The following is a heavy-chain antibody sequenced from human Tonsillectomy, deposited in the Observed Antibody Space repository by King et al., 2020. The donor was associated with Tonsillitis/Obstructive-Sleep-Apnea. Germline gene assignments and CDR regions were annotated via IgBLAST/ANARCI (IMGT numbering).Heavy chain of an antibody. Sequence: VQLVESGGGLVKPGGSLRLACAASGFTFSDYYMSWIRQAPGKGLEWVSYISSSGRAIYYADSVKGRFTISRDNAKNLLYLQMNSLRAEDTAVYYCARLSDTAMVYYSDYWGQGTPITVSS. CDR2: ISSSGRAI. CDR3: ARLSDTAMVYYSDY. V-gene: IGHV3-11*01. J-gene: IGHJ4*02. D-gene: IGHD5-18*01. CDR1: GFTFSDYY.